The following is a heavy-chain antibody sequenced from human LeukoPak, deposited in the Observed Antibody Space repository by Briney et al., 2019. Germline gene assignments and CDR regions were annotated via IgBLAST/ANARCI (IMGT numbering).Heavy chain of an antibody. Sequence: GGSLRLSCAASGFTFSNYVLSWVRQAPGKGLEWVSGISDSGGSTYFADSVKGRFTISRDNSKNIVYLQMNSLRAEDTAVYHCAKHGSSVGSGRHYFDSWGQGTLVTVSS. CDR2: ISDSGGST. V-gene: IGHV3-23*01. D-gene: IGHD2-15*01. CDR3: AKHGSSVGSGRHYFDS. CDR1: GFTFSNYV. J-gene: IGHJ4*02.